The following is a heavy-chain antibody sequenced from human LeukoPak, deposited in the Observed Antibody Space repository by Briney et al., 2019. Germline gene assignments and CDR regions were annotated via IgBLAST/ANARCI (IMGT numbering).Heavy chain of an antibody. V-gene: IGHV3-30-3*01. CDR3: VRGGLSSSWFDP. J-gene: IGHJ5*02. CDR2: ISYDESIK. D-gene: IGHD2/OR15-2a*01. CDR1: GFTFSSYA. Sequence: GGSLRLSCAASGFTFSSYAMHWVRQAPGKGLEWVAVISYDESIKYYSDSVKGRFTISRDNSKNTLYLQMNSLRAEDTAVYYCVRGGLSSSWFDPWGQGTLVTVSS.